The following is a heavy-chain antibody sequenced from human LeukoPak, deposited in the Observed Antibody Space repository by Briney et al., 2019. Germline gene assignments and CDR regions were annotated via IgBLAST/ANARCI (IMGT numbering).Heavy chain of an antibody. CDR3: ARELRNIGEYYFDY. V-gene: IGHV4-4*07. Sequence: SETLSLTCSVDTVNHYHWNWVRQSAGTRLEGIGRVHTTSGNTFANPSLWGRVTVSIDTTKNEFLLQLTSMTAADTAVYHCARELRNIGEYYFDYWGQGVPVTVSS. J-gene: IGHJ4*02. CDR1: TVNHYH. D-gene: IGHD1-14*01. CDR2: VHTTSGNT.